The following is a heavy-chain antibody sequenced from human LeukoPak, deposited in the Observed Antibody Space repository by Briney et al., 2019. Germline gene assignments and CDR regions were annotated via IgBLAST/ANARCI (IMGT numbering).Heavy chain of an antibody. CDR2: IKQGGSEK. V-gene: IGHV3-7*01. Sequence: GGSLRLSXTVSGFTFSSYWMSWVRQARGQGLEWVANIKQGGSEKNYVDSVKGRFTISRDNAKNSLYLQMNSLRAEDTAVYYCARSDYYDSSGNFYFDYWGQGTLVTVSS. CDR3: ARSDYYDSSGNFYFDY. CDR1: GFTFSSYW. D-gene: IGHD3-22*01. J-gene: IGHJ4*02.